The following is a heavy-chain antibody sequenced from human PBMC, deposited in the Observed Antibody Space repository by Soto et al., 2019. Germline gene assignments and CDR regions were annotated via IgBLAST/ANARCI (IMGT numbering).Heavy chain of an antibody. Sequence: GASVKVSCKASGYTFTIYDINWVRQATGQGLEWMGWMNPNSGNTGYAQKFQGRVTMTRNTSISTAYMELSSLRSEDTAVYYCAATHSLGYCSSTSCYGYYYYYMDVWGKGTTVTVSS. V-gene: IGHV1-8*01. CDR1: GYTFTIYD. D-gene: IGHD2-2*01. CDR2: MNPNSGNT. CDR3: AATHSLGYCSSTSCYGYYYYYMDV. J-gene: IGHJ6*03.